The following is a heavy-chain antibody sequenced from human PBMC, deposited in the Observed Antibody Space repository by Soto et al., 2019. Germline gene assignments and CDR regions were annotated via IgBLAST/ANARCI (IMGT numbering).Heavy chain of an antibody. CDR1: GFSISNYW. D-gene: IGHD2-21*01. CDR3: ARSLSAIPGES. CDR2: IKQDASEK. Sequence: EVQLVESGGGLVQSGGSLRLSCAATGFSISNYWMSWVRQGPGKGPEWVANIKQDASEKYYVDSVKGRCTISRDNAENSLYLQMTSLRAEDTAVYHCARSLSAIPGESWGQGTLVTVSS. J-gene: IGHJ5*02. V-gene: IGHV3-7*05.